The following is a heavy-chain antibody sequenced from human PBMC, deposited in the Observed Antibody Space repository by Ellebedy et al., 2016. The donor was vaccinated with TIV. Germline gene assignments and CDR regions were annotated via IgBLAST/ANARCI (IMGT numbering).Heavy chain of an antibody. CDR1: GYTFTSHR. D-gene: IGHD1-26*01. Sequence: AASVKVSCKASGYTFTSHRISWVRQAPGQGLEWMGWSSTYNGKTYSAQKLQVRVTMTTDAPTSTAYMELRSLTSDDTAVYYCARDGGSYSDFDYWGQGTLVTVSS. CDR3: ARDGGSYSDFDY. J-gene: IGHJ4*02. CDR2: SSTYNGKT. V-gene: IGHV1-18*01.